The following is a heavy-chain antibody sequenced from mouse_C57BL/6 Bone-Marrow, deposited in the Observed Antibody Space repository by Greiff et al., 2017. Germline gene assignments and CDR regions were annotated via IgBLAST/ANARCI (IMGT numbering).Heavy chain of an antibody. V-gene: IGHV10-3*01. Sequence: EVKLMESGGGLVQPKGSLKLSCAASGFTFTTYALHWVRQAPGKGLEWVARLRSKSSNYATYYADSVKDRFTISRDDSQSMLYLQMNNLKTEDTAMYYCVRAVYDGYYGYAMDYWGQGTSVTVSS. CDR1: GFTFTTYA. D-gene: IGHD2-3*01. CDR2: LRSKSSNYAT. CDR3: VRAVYDGYYGYAMDY. J-gene: IGHJ4*01.